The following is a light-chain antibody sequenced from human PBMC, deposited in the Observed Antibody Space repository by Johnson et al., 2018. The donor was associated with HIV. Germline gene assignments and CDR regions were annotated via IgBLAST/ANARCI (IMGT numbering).Light chain of an antibody. J-gene: IGLJ1*01. CDR2: ENN. CDR1: SSNIEYNY. CDR3: GTWDSNLSAGGGYV. Sequence: QSVLTQPPSVSAAPGQKVAISCSGSSSNIEYNYVSWYQQLPGTAPKLLIYENNKRPSGIPDRFSGSKSGTSATLGITGLQTGDEAAYYCGTWDSNLSAGGGYVFGTGTKVTVL. V-gene: IGLV1-51*02.